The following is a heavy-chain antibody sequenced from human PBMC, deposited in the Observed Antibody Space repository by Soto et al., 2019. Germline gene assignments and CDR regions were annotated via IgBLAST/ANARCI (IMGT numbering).Heavy chain of an antibody. V-gene: IGHV3-23*01. D-gene: IGHD3-22*01. CDR1: GFTFSSYA. CDR3: AKAVVVRSWFDP. J-gene: IGHJ5*02. CDR2: ISGSGGST. Sequence: GGSLRLSCAASGFTFSSYAMSWVRQAPGKGLEWVSAISGSGGSTYYADSVKGRFTISRDNSKNTLYLQINSLRAEDTAVYHCAKAVVVRSWFDPWGQGTLVTVSS.